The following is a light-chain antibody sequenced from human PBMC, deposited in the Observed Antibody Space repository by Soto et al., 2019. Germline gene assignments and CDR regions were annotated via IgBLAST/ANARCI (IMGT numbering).Light chain of an antibody. J-gene: IGLJ1*01. CDR2: EVS. V-gene: IGLV2-8*01. CDR1: SSDVGGYNY. Sequence: QSALTQPPSASGSPGQSVTISCTGTSSDVGGYNYVSWYQQHPGKAPKLMIYEVSKRPSGVPDRFSGSKSGNTASLTVSGLQAEDEADYYCSSYTSLSTIVFGTGTKLTVL. CDR3: SSYTSLSTIV.